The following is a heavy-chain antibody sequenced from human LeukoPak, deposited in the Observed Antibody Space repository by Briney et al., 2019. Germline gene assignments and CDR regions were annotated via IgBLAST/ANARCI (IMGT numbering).Heavy chain of an antibody. Sequence: GASVKVSCKASGYTFTGYYMHWVRQAPGQGLEWMGWVNPNSGGTNYAQKLQGRVTMTTDTSTSTAYMELRSLRSDDTAVYYCARDLRHYYDSSGYSDWFDPWGQGTLVTVSS. V-gene: IGHV1-2*02. J-gene: IGHJ5*02. D-gene: IGHD3-22*01. CDR1: GYTFTGYY. CDR2: VNPNSGGT. CDR3: ARDLRHYYDSSGYSDWFDP.